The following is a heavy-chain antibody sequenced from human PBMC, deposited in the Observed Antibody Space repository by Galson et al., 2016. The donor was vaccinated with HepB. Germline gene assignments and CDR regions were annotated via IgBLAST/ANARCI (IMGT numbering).Heavy chain of an antibody. D-gene: IGHD3-22*01. CDR1: GFTFSSYA. Sequence: SLRLSCAASGFTFSSYAMSRVRQAPGKGLEWVSAISGSGDRTYYADSAKGRFTPPRDNSKNNLYLQMNSLRAEDTAVYFCAKDWGFWNYDSSGTLDYWGQGTLVTVSS. V-gene: IGHV3-23*01. CDR2: ISGSGDRT. CDR3: AKDWGFWNYDSSGTLDY. J-gene: IGHJ4*02.